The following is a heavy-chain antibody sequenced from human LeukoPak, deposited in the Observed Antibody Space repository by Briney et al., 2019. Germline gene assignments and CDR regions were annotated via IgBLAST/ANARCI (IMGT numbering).Heavy chain of an antibody. CDR1: GYSISSGYY. V-gene: IGHV4-38-2*02. J-gene: IGHJ5*02. Sequence: PSETLSLTYAVSGYSISSGYYWGWIRQPPGKGLEWIGSIYHSGSTYYNPSLKSRVTISVDTSKNQFSLKLSSVTAADTAVYYCAREIGYSYGSNWFDPWGQGTLVTVSS. D-gene: IGHD5-18*01. CDR3: AREIGYSYGSNWFDP. CDR2: IYHSGST.